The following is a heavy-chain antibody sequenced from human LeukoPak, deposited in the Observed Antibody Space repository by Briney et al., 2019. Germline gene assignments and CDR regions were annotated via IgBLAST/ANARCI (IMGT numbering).Heavy chain of an antibody. D-gene: IGHD2-2*02. CDR3: ARGHISGPRYCSSTSCYTPLGY. CDR1: GGSFSGYY. Sequence: SETLSLTCAVYGGSFSGYYWSWIRQPPGKGLEWIGEINHSGSTNYNPSLKSRVTISVDTSKNQFSLKLSSVTAADTAVYYCARGHISGPRYCSSTSCYTPLGYWGQGTLVTVSS. CDR2: INHSGST. J-gene: IGHJ4*02. V-gene: IGHV4-34*01.